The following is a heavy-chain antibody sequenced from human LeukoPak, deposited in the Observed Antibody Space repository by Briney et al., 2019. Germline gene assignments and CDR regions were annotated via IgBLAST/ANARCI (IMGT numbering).Heavy chain of an antibody. J-gene: IGHJ4*02. Sequence: GGSLRLSCAASGFTFSSYAMNWVRQAPGKGLEWVSAISGSGYYANYADSVKGRFTISRDNSKNTLYLQMNSLRAEDTAVYSCAKTPVPGTRHSDYWGQGTLVTVSS. CDR1: GFTFSSYA. CDR2: ISGSGYYA. D-gene: IGHD6-19*01. CDR3: AKTPVPGTRHSDY. V-gene: IGHV3-23*01.